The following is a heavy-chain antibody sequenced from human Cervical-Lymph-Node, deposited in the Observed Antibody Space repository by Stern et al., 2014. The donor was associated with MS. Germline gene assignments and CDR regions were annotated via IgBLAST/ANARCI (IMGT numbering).Heavy chain of an antibody. CDR2: IYPYDSDT. D-gene: IGHD7-27*01. V-gene: IGHV5-51*01. CDR3: ARAWGDAIDI. J-gene: IGHJ3*02. CDR1: GYTFTSNW. Sequence: EVQLVESGAEVKKPGESLKISCKGSGYTFTSNWIAWVRQMPGKGLEWMGIIYPYDSDTRYSPPFQGQVTISADKSISTAYLQWSRLKASDTAMYYCARAWGDAIDIWGHGTMVTVSS.